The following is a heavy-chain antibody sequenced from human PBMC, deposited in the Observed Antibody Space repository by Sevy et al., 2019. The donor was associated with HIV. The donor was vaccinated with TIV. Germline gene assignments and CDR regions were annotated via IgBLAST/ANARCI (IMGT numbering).Heavy chain of an antibody. D-gene: IGHD2-15*01. CDR2: ISGSGGST. V-gene: IGHV3-23*01. J-gene: IGHJ4*02. Sequence: GESLKISCAASGFTFSSYAMSWVRQAPGKGLEWVSAISGSGGSTYYADSVKGRFTISRDNSKNTLYLQMNSLRAEDTAVYYCAKDRRPCSGGSCYSDYWGQGTLVTISS. CDR3: AKDRRPCSGGSCYSDY. CDR1: GFTFSSYA.